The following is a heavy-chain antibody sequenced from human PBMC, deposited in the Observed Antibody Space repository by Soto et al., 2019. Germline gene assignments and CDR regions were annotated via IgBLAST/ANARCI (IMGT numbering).Heavy chain of an antibody. D-gene: IGHD5-18*01. CDR2: ISYDGSNK. Sequence: ESGGGVVPPGRSLRLSCAASGFTFSSYGMHWVRQAPGKGLEWVAVISYDGSNKYYADSVKGRFTISRDNSKNTLYLQMNSLRAEDTAVYYCAKDHVVIVTAMAFDAFDIWGQGTMVTVSS. J-gene: IGHJ3*02. V-gene: IGHV3-30*18. CDR1: GFTFSSYG. CDR3: AKDHVVIVTAMAFDAFDI.